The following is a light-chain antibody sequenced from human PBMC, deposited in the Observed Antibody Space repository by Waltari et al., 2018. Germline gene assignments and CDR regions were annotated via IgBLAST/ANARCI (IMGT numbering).Light chain of an antibody. CDR3: QQYDNIPFT. Sequence: DIQMTQSPSSLSASGGDRVTITCQASQDISNYLNWYQQKPGKAPKLLIYDASNLETGVPSRFSGSGSGTDFTFTISSLQPEDIATYYCQQYDNIPFTFGPGTKVDIK. V-gene: IGKV1-33*01. CDR2: DAS. CDR1: QDISNY. J-gene: IGKJ3*01.